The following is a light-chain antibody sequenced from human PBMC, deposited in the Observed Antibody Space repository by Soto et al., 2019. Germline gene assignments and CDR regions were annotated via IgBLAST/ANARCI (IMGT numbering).Light chain of an antibody. CDR1: QTISNW. Sequence: DIQMTQSPSTLSASVGDRVTITCRASQTISNWLAWYQQEPGKAPKLLIYDASSLRSGVPSRFSGIGFATDFTLTIRSLQPDDFATYYCQQYSIYPYTFGQGTNLDIK. CDR3: QQYSIYPYT. CDR2: DAS. J-gene: IGKJ2*01. V-gene: IGKV1-5*01.